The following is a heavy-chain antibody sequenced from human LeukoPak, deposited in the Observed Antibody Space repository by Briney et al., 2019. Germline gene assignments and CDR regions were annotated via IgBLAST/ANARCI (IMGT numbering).Heavy chain of an antibody. Sequence: GASVKVSCKASGYTFSSYGISWVRQATGQGLEWMGWMNPNSGNTGYAQKFQGRVTMTRNTSISTAYMELSSLRSEDTAVYYCARDLEMATITEYYYYGMDVWGQGTTVTVSS. CDR3: ARDLEMATITEYYYYGMDV. CDR2: MNPNSGNT. J-gene: IGHJ6*02. V-gene: IGHV1-8*02. D-gene: IGHD5-24*01. CDR1: GYTFSSYG.